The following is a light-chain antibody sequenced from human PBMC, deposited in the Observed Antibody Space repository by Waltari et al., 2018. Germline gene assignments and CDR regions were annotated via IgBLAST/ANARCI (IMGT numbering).Light chain of an antibody. Sequence: DIVMTQSPDSVAVSLGEMATIHCRSSQNILSSSDNKNYLVWYQQKPGQPPKLLISWASTRESGVPDRFSGSGSGTDFTRTISSLQAEDVAVYYCQQCYHLPSFGGGTRVEIK. CDR1: QNILSSSDNKNY. V-gene: IGKV4-1*01. CDR3: QQCYHLPS. J-gene: IGKJ4*01. CDR2: WAS.